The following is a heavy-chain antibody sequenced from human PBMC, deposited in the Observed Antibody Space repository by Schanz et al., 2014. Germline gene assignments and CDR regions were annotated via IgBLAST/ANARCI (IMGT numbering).Heavy chain of an antibody. CDR2: INPYDDTI. CDR3: ARGGFFDSTSFDS. V-gene: IGHV1-46*03. CDR1: NYIFTKYY. D-gene: IGHD2-2*01. Sequence: QVQLVQSGAEVKKPGASVKLSCKASNYIFTKYYIHCVRQAPGQGLEWMGLINPYDDTIDYAQKFQGRVTMTRDTSTSTVYMELSSLRAEDTAVYYCARGGFFDSTSFDSWGQGTLVTVSS. J-gene: IGHJ4*02.